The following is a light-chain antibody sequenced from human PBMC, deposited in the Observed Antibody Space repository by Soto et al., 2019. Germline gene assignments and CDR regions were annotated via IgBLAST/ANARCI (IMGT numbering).Light chain of an antibody. CDR1: QSVSPN. J-gene: IGKJ1*01. Sequence: EIVMTQSPATLSVSPGERATLSCRASQSVSPNLAWYQQKPGQAPRLLIYAASTRATGIPARFSGSGSGTEFTLTISSLQSEDFAVYYCQQYNNWPRTFGQGTKVEIK. CDR3: QQYNNWPRT. V-gene: IGKV3-15*01. CDR2: AAS.